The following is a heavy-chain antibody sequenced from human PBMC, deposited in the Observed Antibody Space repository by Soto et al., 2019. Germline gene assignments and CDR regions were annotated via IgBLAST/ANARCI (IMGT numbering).Heavy chain of an antibody. D-gene: IGHD1-1*01. CDR1: GGTFSSYA. CDR2: IIPIFGTA. V-gene: IGHV1-69*01. Sequence: QVQLVQSGAEVKKPGSSVKVSCKASGGTFSSYAISWVRQAPGQGLEWMGGIIPIFGTANYAQKFQGRVTITADESTSTAYMELSSLRSEDTAVYYCARRVMPPANERQYNWFDPWGQGTLATVSS. J-gene: IGHJ5*02. CDR3: ARRVMPPANERQYNWFDP.